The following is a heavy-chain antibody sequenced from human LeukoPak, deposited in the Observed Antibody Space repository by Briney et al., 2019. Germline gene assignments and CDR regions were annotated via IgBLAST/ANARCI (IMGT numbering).Heavy chain of an antibody. V-gene: IGHV1-69*05. CDR3: ATSGSHGGYDY. Sequence: SVTVSCKASGGTFSSYAISWVRQAPGQGLEWMGGIIPIFGTANYAQKFQGRVTITTDESTSTAYMELSSLRSEDTAVYYCATSGSHGGYDYWGQGTLVTVSS. CDR1: GGTFSSYA. J-gene: IGHJ4*02. CDR2: IIPIFGTA. D-gene: IGHD3-10*01.